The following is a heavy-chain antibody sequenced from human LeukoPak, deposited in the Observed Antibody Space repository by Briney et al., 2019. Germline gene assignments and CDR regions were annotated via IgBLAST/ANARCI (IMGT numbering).Heavy chain of an antibody. Sequence: GSLRLSCAASGFTFNSYTMNWVRQAPGKGLEWVSSISSSNSYIYYADSVKGRFTISRDNAKNSLYLQMNSLRAEDTAVYYCARDVASFSDYWGQGTLVTVSS. J-gene: IGHJ4*02. CDR3: ARDVASFSDY. CDR1: GFTFNSYT. V-gene: IGHV3-21*01. CDR2: ISSSNSYI. D-gene: IGHD2/OR15-2a*01.